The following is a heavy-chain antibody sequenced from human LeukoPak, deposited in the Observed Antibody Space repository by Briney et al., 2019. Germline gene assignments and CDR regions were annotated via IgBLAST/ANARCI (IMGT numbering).Heavy chain of an antibody. V-gene: IGHV1-69*04. Sequence: SVKVSCKASGGTLSSYAISWVRQAPGQGREWMGRIIPIFGIANYAQKLQGRVTITADKSTSTAYMALSSLRSDDTAVYYCARAIEGWFDPWGRGTLVTVSS. CDR3: ARAIEGWFDP. D-gene: IGHD2/OR15-2a*01. CDR1: GGTLSSYA. J-gene: IGHJ5*02. CDR2: IIPIFGIA.